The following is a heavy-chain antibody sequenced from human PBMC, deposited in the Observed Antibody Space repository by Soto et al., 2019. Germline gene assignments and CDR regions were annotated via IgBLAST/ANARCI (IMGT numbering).Heavy chain of an antibody. V-gene: IGHV1-8*01. CDR2: MNPNSGNT. CDR1: GYTFTSYD. Sequence: ASLKVSCKASGYTFTSYDINWVRQATGQGLEWMGWMNPNSGNTGYAQKFQGRVTMTRNTSISTAYMELSSLRSEDTAVYYCAMAGTIASDAFDIWGQGTMVTVSS. CDR3: AMAGTIASDAFDI. J-gene: IGHJ3*02. D-gene: IGHD6-19*01.